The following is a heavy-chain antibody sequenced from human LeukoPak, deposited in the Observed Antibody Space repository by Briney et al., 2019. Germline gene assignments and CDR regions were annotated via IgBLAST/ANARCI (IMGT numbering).Heavy chain of an antibody. CDR3: ARLIGLTIAAAATDY. D-gene: IGHD6-13*01. V-gene: IGHV3-21*01. CDR2: MTTTSSYM. J-gene: IGHJ4*02. Sequence: PGGSLRLSCAASGFTFSDYDVSWVRQAPGKGLEWVSSMTTTSSYMYYADSVKGRFTISRDNAKNSLYLQMNSLRAEDTALYYCARLIGLTIAAAATDYWGQGALVTVSS. CDR1: GFTFSDYD.